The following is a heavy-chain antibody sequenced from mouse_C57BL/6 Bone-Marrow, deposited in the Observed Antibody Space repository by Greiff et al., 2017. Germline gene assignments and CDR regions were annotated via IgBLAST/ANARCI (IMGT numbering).Heavy chain of an antibody. J-gene: IGHJ4*01. CDR2: ISSGGSYT. D-gene: IGHD2-3*01. V-gene: IGHV5-6*01. CDR1: GFTFSSYG. Sequence: EVKLVESGGDLVKPGGSLKLSCAASGFTFSSYGMSWVRQTPDKRLEWVATISSGGSYTYYPDSVKGRFTISRDNAKNTLYLQMSSLKSEDTAMXYCARRWLRKDYAMDYWGQGTSVTVSS. CDR3: ARRWLRKDYAMDY.